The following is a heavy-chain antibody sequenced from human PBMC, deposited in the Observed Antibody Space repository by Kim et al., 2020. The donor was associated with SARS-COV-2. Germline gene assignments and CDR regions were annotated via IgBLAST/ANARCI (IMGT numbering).Heavy chain of an antibody. J-gene: IGHJ6*01. V-gene: IGHV3-30*03. D-gene: IGHD1-26*01. CDR1: GFTFSRYI. Sequence: GGSLRLSCAASGFTFSRYIIHWVRQAPGKGLEWVAAISHDENNKYYADSVKGRFTISRDNSESTLFLHMSSLRPEDTAVYCCARGQGGPSAGYYGMDVWG. CDR3: ARGQGGPSAGYYGMDV. CDR2: ISHDENNK.